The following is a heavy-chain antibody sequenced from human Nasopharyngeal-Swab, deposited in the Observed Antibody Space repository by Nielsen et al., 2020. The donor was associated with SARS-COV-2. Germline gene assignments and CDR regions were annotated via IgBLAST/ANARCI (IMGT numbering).Heavy chain of an antibody. Sequence: GESLKISCTGSGYSFTSYWIGWVRQMPGKGLEWMGIIYPGDSDTRYSPSFQGQVTISADKSISTAYLQWNSLKASDTAMYYCARRHEVRTTVTHYYYYGMDVWGQGTTVTVSS. CDR3: ARRHEVRTTVTHYYYYGMDV. D-gene: IGHD4-11*01. CDR1: GYSFTSYW. CDR2: IYPGDSDT. J-gene: IGHJ6*02. V-gene: IGHV5-51*01.